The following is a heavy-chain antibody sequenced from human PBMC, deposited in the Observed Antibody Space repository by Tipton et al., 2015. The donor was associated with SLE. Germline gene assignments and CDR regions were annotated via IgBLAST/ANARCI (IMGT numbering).Heavy chain of an antibody. V-gene: IGHV3-23*03. J-gene: IGHJ4*02. CDR3: ASRHLSDSNWSYYFDY. Sequence: SLRLSCAVSEFSFRTYVMSWVRQAPGKGLEWVSAIYHDGSTFYADSVKGRFTISRDNTKNTLFLQMTSLGAEDTAMYYCASRHLSDSNWSYYFDYWGQGTVVTVSS. CDR2: IYHDGST. D-gene: IGHD7-27*01. CDR1: EFSFRTYV.